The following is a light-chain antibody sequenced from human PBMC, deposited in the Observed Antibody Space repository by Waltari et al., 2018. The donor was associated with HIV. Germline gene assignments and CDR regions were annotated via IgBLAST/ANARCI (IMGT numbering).Light chain of an antibody. J-gene: IGLJ3*02. Sequence: QSVLTQPPSVSAAPGQKVVISCSGSSSNIGNNYVSWFQQLPGTAPKFIIFDNNKRPSGSPDRFSGSRSGTSATLTITGLQTGDEADYYCGTWDTSLSAGVFGGGTKVTVL. CDR1: SSNIGNNY. CDR2: DNN. V-gene: IGLV1-51*01. CDR3: GTWDTSLSAGV.